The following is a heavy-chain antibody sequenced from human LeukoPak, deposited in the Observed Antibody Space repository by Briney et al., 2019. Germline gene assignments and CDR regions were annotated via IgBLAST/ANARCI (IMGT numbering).Heavy chain of an antibody. CDR2: ISWQSRTR. CDR3: AKEDWGPGGAFDI. J-gene: IGHJ3*02. CDR1: GFFFDDYG. V-gene: IGHV3-9*01. Sequence: GGSLRLSCVASGFFFDDYGMRWVRQVPGKGLEWVSGISWQSRTRKYADSVRGRFTISRDNAKNSLYLQMNSLRAEDTAVYYCAKEDWGPGGAFDIWGQGTMVTVSS. D-gene: IGHD3-16*01.